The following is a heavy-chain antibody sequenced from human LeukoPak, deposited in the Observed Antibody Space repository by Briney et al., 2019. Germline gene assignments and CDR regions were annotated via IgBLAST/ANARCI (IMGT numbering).Heavy chain of an antibody. V-gene: IGHV1-8*02. CDR1: GYSFTSHG. Sequence: ASLKVSCKASGYSFTSHGISWVRQATGQGLEWMGWMNPNSGNTGYAQKFQGRVTMTRNTSISTAYMELSSLRSEDTAVYYCARGVSMYYYDSSGYTPSDWGQGTLVTVSS. CDR3: ARGVSMYYYDSSGYTPSD. CDR2: MNPNSGNT. J-gene: IGHJ4*02. D-gene: IGHD3-22*01.